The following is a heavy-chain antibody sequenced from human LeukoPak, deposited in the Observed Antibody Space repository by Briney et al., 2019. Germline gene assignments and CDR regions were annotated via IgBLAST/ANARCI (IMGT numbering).Heavy chain of an antibody. Sequence: PSETLSLTCAVYGVSFSGYYWSWIRQPPGKGLEWIGEINHSGSTNYNPSLKSRVTISVDTSKNQFSLKLSSVTAADTAVYYCARARIAARRGWFDPWGQGTLVTVSS. J-gene: IGHJ5*02. CDR2: INHSGST. D-gene: IGHD6-6*01. V-gene: IGHV4-34*01. CDR1: GVSFSGYY. CDR3: ARARIAARRGWFDP.